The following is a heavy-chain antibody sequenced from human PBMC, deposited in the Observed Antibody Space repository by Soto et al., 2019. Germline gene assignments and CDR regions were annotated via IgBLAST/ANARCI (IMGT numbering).Heavy chain of an antibody. J-gene: IGHJ6*02. V-gene: IGHV3-72*01. CDR3: ARVGNILRPADGMDV. D-gene: IGHD7-27*01. Sequence: PGGSLRLSCAASGFTFSDHYMEWVRQAPGKGLEWVGRSRNKAKTYTTEYAASVKGRFAISRDDSKNSLYLQMNSLKTEDTAVYYCARVGNILRPADGMDVWGRGTTVTVSS. CDR1: GFTFSDHY. CDR2: SRNKAKTYTT.